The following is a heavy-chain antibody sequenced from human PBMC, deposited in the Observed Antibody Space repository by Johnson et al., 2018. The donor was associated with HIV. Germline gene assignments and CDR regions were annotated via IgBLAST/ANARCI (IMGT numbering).Heavy chain of an antibody. CDR2: IRYDGSNK. Sequence: QVQLVESGGGVVQPGGSLRLSCAASGFTFSSYGMHWVRQAPGKGLEWVAFIRYDGSNKYYADSVKGRFTISRDNAKNSLYLQMNSLRAEDTAVYYCARDASLALVGATVVDDAFDIWGQGTMVTVSS. CDR1: GFTFSSYG. CDR3: ARDASLALVGATVVDDAFDI. V-gene: IGHV3-30*02. D-gene: IGHD4-23*01. J-gene: IGHJ3*02.